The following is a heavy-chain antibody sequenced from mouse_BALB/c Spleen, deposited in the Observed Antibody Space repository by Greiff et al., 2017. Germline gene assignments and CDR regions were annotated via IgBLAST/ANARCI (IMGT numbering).Heavy chain of an antibody. CDR1: GFNIKDTY. J-gene: IGHJ1*01. D-gene: IGHD2-3*01. V-gene: IGHV14-3*02. CDR3: ARWDGYYGYWYFDV. Sequence: VQLQQSGAELVKPGASVKLSCTASGFNIKDTYMHWVKQRPEQGLEWIGRIDPANGNTKYDPKFQGKATLTVDKSSSTAYMHLNSLTSEDSAVYYCARWDGYYGYWYFDVWGAGTTVTVSS. CDR2: IDPANGNT.